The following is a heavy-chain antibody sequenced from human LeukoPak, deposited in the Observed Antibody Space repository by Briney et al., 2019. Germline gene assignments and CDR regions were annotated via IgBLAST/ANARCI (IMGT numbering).Heavy chain of an antibody. CDR1: GFTFSVYG. D-gene: IGHD2-2*01. V-gene: IGHV3-30*18. CDR3: AKSLLPIVVVPAAMAD. Sequence: GGSLRLFCAASGFTFSVYGMQWVRQAPGKGLEWVAIISYDGSNAYYGDSVKGRFTISRDNSKNTVYLQMNSLRAEDTAVYYCAKSLLPIVVVPAAMADWGQGTLVTVSS. J-gene: IGHJ4*02. CDR2: ISYDGSNA.